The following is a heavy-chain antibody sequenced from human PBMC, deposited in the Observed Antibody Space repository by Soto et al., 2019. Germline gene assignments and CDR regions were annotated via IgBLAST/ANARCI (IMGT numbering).Heavy chain of an antibody. CDR3: ARGFDILTFGFCLDY. J-gene: IGHJ4*02. D-gene: IGHD3-9*01. CDR1: GGSMSSSSYY. Sequence: SETLSLTCTVSGGSMSSSSYYWGWIRQPPGKGLEWIANMYFSGFYSGSTSYNPSLKSRVAISVDTSKNQFSLQVSSVTAADTAVYYCARGFDILTFGFCLDYWGQGTLVTVSS. V-gene: IGHV4-39*01. CDR2: MYFSGFYSGST.